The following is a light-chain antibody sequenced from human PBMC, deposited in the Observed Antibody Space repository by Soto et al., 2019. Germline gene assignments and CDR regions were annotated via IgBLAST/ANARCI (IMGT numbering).Light chain of an antibody. CDR2: KAS. CDR3: QQYKSYPQT. V-gene: IGKV1-5*03. Sequence: DIQMTQSPSTLSASVGDRVTITCRASQSISSWLAWYQQKPGKAPKLLIYKASSLESGVPSRFSGSGSGTEFTTANSILLPDHFSTESSQQYKSYPQTFAQGTKVDIK. J-gene: IGKJ1*01. CDR1: QSISSW.